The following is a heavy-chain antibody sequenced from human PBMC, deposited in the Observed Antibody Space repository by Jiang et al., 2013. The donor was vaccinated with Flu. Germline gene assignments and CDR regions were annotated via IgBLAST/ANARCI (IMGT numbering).Heavy chain of an antibody. CDR2: INSDGSST. CDR1: GFTFSRNW. V-gene: IGHV3-74*01. CDR3: AREFPVGRFQTDAFDL. D-gene: IGHD1-26*01. Sequence: VQLVESGGGLVQPGGSLRLSCAASGFTFSRNWMHWVRQAPGKGLVWVSRINSDGSSTGYADSVKGRFTISRDNAKNTLFLQMNSLRAEDTAVYYCAREFPVGRFQTDAFDLWGQGTMVTVSS. J-gene: IGHJ3*01.